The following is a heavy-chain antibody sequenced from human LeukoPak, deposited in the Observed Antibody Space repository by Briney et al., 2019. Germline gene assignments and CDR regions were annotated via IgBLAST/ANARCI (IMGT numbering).Heavy chain of an antibody. CDR1: GFTFDDYA. CDR3: AKDSVRYFDWLSTFDY. D-gene: IGHD3-9*01. Sequence: GGSLRLSCAASGFTFDDYAMHWVRQAPGKGLEGVSGISWNSGSIGYADSVKGRFTISRDNAKNSLYLQMNSLRAEDTALYYCAKDSVRYFDWLSTFDYWGQGTLVTASS. CDR2: ISWNSGSI. V-gene: IGHV3-9*01. J-gene: IGHJ4*02.